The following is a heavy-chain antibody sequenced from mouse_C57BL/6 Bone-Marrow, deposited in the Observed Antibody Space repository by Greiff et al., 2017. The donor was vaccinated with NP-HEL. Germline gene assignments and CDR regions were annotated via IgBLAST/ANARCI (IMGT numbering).Heavy chain of an antibody. J-gene: IGHJ2*01. Sequence: QVQLQQPGAELVKPGASVKLSCKASGYTFTSYWMHWVKQRPGRGLEWIGRIDPNSGGTKYNEKFKSKATLTVDKPSSTAYMPLSSLTSEDSAVYYCAKGGIYYYGSSPYYFDYWGQGTTLTVSS. CDR1: GYTFTSYW. D-gene: IGHD1-1*01. CDR2: IDPNSGGT. CDR3: AKGGIYYYGSSPYYFDY. V-gene: IGHV1-72*01.